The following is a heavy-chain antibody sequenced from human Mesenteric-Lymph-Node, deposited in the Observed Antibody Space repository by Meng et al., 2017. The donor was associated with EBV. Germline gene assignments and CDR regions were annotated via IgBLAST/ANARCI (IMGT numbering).Heavy chain of an antibody. D-gene: IGHD3-10*01. CDR3: ARVADHYGSGSYDT. Sequence: QVHLVQPGDEVKKPGASGKVSGKAFGYTFSSYSITWVRQAPGQGLEWMGWISVHTGNTNYAQKLQDRVTMTTDTSTNTAYMELRSLRSDDTAVYFCARVADHYGSGSYDTWGQGTLVTVSS. J-gene: IGHJ5*02. CDR2: ISVHTGNT. V-gene: IGHV1-18*01. CDR1: GYTFSSYS.